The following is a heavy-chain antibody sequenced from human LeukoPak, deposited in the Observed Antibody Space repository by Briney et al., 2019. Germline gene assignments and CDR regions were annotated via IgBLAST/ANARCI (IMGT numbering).Heavy chain of an antibody. D-gene: IGHD5-18*01. CDR1: GFTFSSYW. V-gene: IGHV3-7*01. J-gene: IGHJ4*02. CDR2: IKEDGSEK. Sequence: GGSLRLSCAASGFTFSSYWMSWVRQAPGKGLEWVANIKEDGSEKYYVDSVKGRFTISGDNAKKSLYLQMNGLRAEDTAMYYCAKSGYRYGYDYWGQGTLVTVSS. CDR3: AKSGYRYGYDY.